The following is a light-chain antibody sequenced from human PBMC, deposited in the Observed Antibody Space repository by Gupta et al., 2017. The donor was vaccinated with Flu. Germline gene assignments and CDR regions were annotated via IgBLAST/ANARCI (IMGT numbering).Light chain of an antibody. CDR1: TGAVTSGYH. CDR3: QHFYGDTVV. V-gene: IGLV7-43*01. Sequence: QTLVTQEPSLTVSPGWTVTLTCASSTGAVTSGYHPNWLQPKHGPAPMALSYSTSNKHSRTPARVSGSVLAGTVAMTRSGVEADDESYYYCQHFYGDTVVFGGGTKLTVL. J-gene: IGLJ2*01. CDR2: STS.